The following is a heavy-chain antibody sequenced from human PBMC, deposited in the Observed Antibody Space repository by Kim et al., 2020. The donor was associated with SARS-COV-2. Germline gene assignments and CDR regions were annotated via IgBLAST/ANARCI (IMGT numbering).Heavy chain of an antibody. D-gene: IGHD6-6*01. CDR1: GFTFSMYW. CDR2: ILSDGCST. V-gene: IGHV3-74*01. CDR3: GAGPSSNGHLLEF. Sequence: GGSLRLSCAASGFTFSMYWMHWVRQAPGKGLVWVSRILSDGCSTNFADSVKDRFTISRDNVKNTLYLQMNSLRVEDTAGYYCGAGPSSNGHLLEFWGQGTPGTVS. J-gene: IGHJ4*02.